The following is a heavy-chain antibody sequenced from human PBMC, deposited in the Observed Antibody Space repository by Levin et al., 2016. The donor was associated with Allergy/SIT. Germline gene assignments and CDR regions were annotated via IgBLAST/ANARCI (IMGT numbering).Heavy chain of an antibody. J-gene: IGHJ3*01. V-gene: IGHV4-34*01. CDR2: INHIGNT. CDR3: AREYYYESGGFSTGAFDV. Sequence: WIRQPPGKGLEWIGEINHIGNTNSNPSLKSRVTISVDTSRTQLSLKLNSVTAADTAVYFCAREYYYESGGFSTGAFDVWGQGTMVTVSS. D-gene: IGHD3-22*01.